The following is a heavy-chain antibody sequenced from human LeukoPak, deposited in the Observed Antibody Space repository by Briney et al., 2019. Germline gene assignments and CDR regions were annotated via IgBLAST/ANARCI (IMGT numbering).Heavy chain of an antibody. J-gene: IGHJ5*02. Sequence: SETLSLTCTVSGGSISSSSYYWGWIRQPPGKGLEWIGSIYYSGSTYYNPSLKSRVTISVDTSKNQFSLKLSSVTAADTVVYYCARGGRPIAAVNWFDPWGQGTLVTVSS. D-gene: IGHD6-13*01. V-gene: IGHV4-39*07. CDR2: IYYSGST. CDR1: GGSISSSSYY. CDR3: ARGGRPIAAVNWFDP.